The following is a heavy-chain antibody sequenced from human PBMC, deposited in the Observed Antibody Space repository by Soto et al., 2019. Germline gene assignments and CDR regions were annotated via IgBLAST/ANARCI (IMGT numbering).Heavy chain of an antibody. CDR3: AKLQNYYDSSGRLYYFAY. D-gene: IGHD3-22*01. CDR2: ISGSGGST. V-gene: IGHV3-23*01. CDR1: GFTFSSYA. Sequence: GGSLRLSCAASGFTFSSYAMSWVRQAPGKGLEWVSAISGSGGSTYYADSVKGRFTISRDNSKNTLYLQMNSLRAEDTAVYYCAKLQNYYDSSGRLYYFAYWGQGTLVTVSS. J-gene: IGHJ4*02.